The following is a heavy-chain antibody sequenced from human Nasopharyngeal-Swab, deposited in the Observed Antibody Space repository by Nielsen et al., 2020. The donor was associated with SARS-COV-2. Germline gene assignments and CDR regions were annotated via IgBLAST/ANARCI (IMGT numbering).Heavy chain of an antibody. J-gene: IGHJ4*02. CDR3: ARGEGSYTRSFDY. CDR2: IIPIFGTA. D-gene: IGHD1-26*01. V-gene: IGHV1-69*13. Sequence: SVKVSCKASGGAFSSYAISWVRQAPGQGLEWMGGIIPIFGTANYAQKFQGRVTITADESTSTAYMELSSLRSEDTAVYYCARGEGSYTRSFDYWGQGTLVTVSS. CDR1: GGAFSSYA.